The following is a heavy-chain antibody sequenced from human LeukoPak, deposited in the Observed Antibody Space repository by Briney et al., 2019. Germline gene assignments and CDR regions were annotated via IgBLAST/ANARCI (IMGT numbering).Heavy chain of an antibody. CDR3: AKDFVVWAVGATDYYYYGMDV. Sequence: QPGGSLRLSCAASGFTFSSYAMNWVRQAPGKGLEWVALISYDGSNKNYADSVKGRFTISRDNSKNTLYLQMNSLRAEDTAVYYCAKDFVVWAVGATDYYYYGMDVWGQGTTVTVSS. CDR2: ISYDGSNK. D-gene: IGHD1-26*01. V-gene: IGHV3-30-3*01. J-gene: IGHJ6*02. CDR1: GFTFSSYA.